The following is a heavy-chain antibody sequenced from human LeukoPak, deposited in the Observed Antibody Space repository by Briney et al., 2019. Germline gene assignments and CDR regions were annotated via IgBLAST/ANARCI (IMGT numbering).Heavy chain of an antibody. V-gene: IGHV4-59*01. CDR2: TYYSGST. J-gene: IGHJ4*02. CDR3: ARGSVYTADY. D-gene: IGHD5-18*01. CDR1: DGSISSYY. Sequence: SETLSLTCTVSDGSISSYYWSWIRQPPGKGLEWIGYTYYSGSTNYNPSLKSRVTISVDTSKNQFSLKLSSVTAADTAVYYCARGSVYTADYWGQGTLVTVSS.